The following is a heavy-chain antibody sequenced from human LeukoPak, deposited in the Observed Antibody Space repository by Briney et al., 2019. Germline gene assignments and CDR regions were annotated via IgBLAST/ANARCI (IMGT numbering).Heavy chain of an antibody. J-gene: IGHJ6*02. CDR1: GYTFTGYY. CDR2: MNPSTGNT. D-gene: IGHD3-22*01. Sequence: GASVKVSCKASGYTFTGYYMHWVRQAPGQGLEWMGWMNPSTGNTGYAQKFQGRVTLTGNTSISTAYMELSSLRSEDTAVYYCARVRDTHGYGYYYYYGMDVWGQGTTVTVSS. CDR3: ARVRDTHGYGYYYYYGMDV. V-gene: IGHV1-8*02.